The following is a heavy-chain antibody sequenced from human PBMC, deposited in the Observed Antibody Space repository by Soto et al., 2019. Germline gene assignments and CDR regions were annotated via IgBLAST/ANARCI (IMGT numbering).Heavy chain of an antibody. J-gene: IGHJ6*02. CDR2: IYYSGST. CDR3: ARGDIVVVPAARGMHYYGMGV. Sequence: SETLSLTCTVSGGSISSYYWSWIRQPPGKGLEWIGYIYYSGSTNYNPSLKSRVTISVDTSKNQFSLKLSSVTAADTAVYYCARGDIVVVPAARGMHYYGMGVWGQGTTVTVSS. V-gene: IGHV4-59*01. CDR1: GGSISSYY. D-gene: IGHD2-2*01.